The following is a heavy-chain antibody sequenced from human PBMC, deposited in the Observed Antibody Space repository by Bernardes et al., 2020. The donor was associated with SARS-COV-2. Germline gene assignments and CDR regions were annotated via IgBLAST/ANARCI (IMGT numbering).Heavy chain of an antibody. V-gene: IGHV3-23*01. J-gene: IGHJ4*02. CDR1: GFTFSSYA. CDR3: AKGDGYCGGDCYTNPFDY. CDR2: ISGSGGST. Sequence: GGSLRLSCAASGFTFSSYAMSWVRQAPGKGLEWVSAISGSGGSTYYADSVKGRFTISRDNSKNTLYLQMNSLRAEDTAVYYCAKGDGYCGGDCYTNPFDYWGQGTLVTVSS. D-gene: IGHD2-21*02.